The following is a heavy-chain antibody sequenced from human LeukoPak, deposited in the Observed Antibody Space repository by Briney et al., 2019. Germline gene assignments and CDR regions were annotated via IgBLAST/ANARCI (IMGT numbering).Heavy chain of an antibody. CDR1: GFTFSNAW. CDR3: ARDTTVAVAGQDY. Sequence: PGGSLRLSCAASGFTFSNAWMSWVRQAPGKGLEWVGRIKSKTDGGTTDYAAPVKGRFTISRDDSKNTLYLQMNSLRAEDTAVYYCARDTTVAVAGQDYWGQGTLVTVSS. CDR2: IKSKTDGGTT. V-gene: IGHV3-15*01. J-gene: IGHJ4*02. D-gene: IGHD6-19*01.